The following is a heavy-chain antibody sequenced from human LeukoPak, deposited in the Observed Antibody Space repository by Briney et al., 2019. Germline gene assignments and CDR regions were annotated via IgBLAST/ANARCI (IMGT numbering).Heavy chain of an antibody. D-gene: IGHD3-10*01. J-gene: IGHJ5*02. CDR2: INPNSGGT. V-gene: IGHV1-2*02. CDR3: ARDLPGSGSYYTAFGP. Sequence: ASAKVSCKASGHTFTGYYMHWVRQAPGQGLEWMGWINPNSGGTNYAQKFQGRVTMTRDTSISTAYMELSRLRSDDTAVYYCARDLPGSGSYYTAFGPWGQGTLVTVSS. CDR1: GHTFTGYY.